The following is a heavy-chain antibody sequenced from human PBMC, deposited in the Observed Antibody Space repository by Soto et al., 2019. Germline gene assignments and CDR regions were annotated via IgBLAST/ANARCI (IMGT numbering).Heavy chain of an antibody. CDR2: INPNSGGT. J-gene: IGHJ3*02. CDR1: GYTFTGYY. V-gene: IGHV1-2*04. D-gene: IGHD7-27*01. Sequence: ASVKVSCKASGYTFTGYYMHWVRQAPGQGLEWMGWINPNSGGTNYAQKFQGWVTMTRDTSISTAYMELSRLRSDDTAVYYCARVGRTGVHDAFDIWGQGTMVTVSS. CDR3: ARVGRTGVHDAFDI.